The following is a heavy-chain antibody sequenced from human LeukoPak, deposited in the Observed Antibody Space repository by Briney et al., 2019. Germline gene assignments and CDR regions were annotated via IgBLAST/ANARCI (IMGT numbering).Heavy chain of an antibody. CDR3: ARDGRSGYEDL. J-gene: IGHJ5*02. CDR2: IYHSGST. V-gene: IGHV4-30-2*01. Sequence: PSETLSLTCTVSGGSISSAPYYWSWIRQPPGKGLEWIGYIYHSGSTYYKPSLKSRVTISIDTSKNQFSLKLTSVTAADTAIYYCARDGRSGYEDLWGPGTLVTVSS. CDR1: GGSISSAPYY. D-gene: IGHD5-12*01.